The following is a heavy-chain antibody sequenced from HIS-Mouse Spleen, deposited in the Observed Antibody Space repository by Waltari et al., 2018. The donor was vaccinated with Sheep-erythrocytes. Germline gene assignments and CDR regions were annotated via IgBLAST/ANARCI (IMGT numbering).Heavy chain of an antibody. D-gene: IGHD6-19*01. Sequence: QVQLQQWGAGLLKPSETLSLTCAVYGGSFSGHYWSWTRQPPGKGLEWIGEINHSGSTNYNPSPKSRVTISVDTSKNQFSLKLSSVTAADTAVYYCALSVDLAGAFDIWGQGTMVTVSS. V-gene: IGHV4-34*01. CDR1: GGSFSGHY. CDR3: ALSVDLAGAFDI. CDR2: INHSGST. J-gene: IGHJ3*02.